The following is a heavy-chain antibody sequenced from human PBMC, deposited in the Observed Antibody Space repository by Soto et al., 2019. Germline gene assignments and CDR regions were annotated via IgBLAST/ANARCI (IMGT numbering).Heavy chain of an antibody. CDR3: ARLRNPGRVRSARVANKNNYYYGMDV. CDR1: GGSFSGYY. J-gene: IGHJ6*02. Sequence: SETLSLTCAVYGGSFSGYYWSWIRQPPGKGLEWIGEINHSGSTNYNPSLKSRVTISVDTSKNQFSLKLSSVTAADTAVYYCARLRNPGRVRSARVANKNNYYYGMDVWGQGTTVTVSS. V-gene: IGHV4-34*01. CDR2: INHSGST. D-gene: IGHD2-15*01.